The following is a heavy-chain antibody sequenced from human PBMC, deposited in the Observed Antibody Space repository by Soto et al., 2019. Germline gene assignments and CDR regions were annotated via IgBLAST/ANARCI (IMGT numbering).Heavy chain of an antibody. D-gene: IGHD3-22*01. CDR3: ATQPRYDSSGYFFY. J-gene: IGHJ4*02. V-gene: IGHV4-34*01. Sequence: SETLSLTCAVYGGSFSGYYWSWIRQPPGKGLEWIGEINHSGSTNYNPSLKSRVTISVDTSKNQFSLKLSSVTAADTAVYYCATQPRYDSSGYFFYWGQGRLVTVSS. CDR2: INHSGST. CDR1: GGSFSGYY.